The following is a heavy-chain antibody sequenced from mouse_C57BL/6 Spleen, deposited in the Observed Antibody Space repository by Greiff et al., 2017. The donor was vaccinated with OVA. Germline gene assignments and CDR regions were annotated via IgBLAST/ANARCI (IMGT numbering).Heavy chain of an antibody. J-gene: IGHJ2*01. Sequence: QVQLQQSGAELVRPGASVTLSCKASGYTFTDYEMHWVKQTPVHGLEWIGAIDPETGGTAYNQKFTGKAILTADKSSSTAYMELRSLTSEDSAVYYCTRDNYWGQGTTLTVSS. CDR2: IDPETGGT. CDR3: TRDNY. V-gene: IGHV1-15*01. CDR1: GYTFTDYE.